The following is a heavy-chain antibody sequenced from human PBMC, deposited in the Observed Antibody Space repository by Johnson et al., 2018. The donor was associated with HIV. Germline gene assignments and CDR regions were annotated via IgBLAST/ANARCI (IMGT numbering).Heavy chain of an antibody. CDR2: INWNGGST. CDR1: GFTFDDFA. Sequence: VQLVESGGGVVRPGGSLRLSCAASGFTFDDFAMSWVRQVPGKGMDWVSGINWNGGSTGYADSVKGRFTISRDNSKNTLYLQMNSLRAEDTAVYYCAKVPSPYSSSPDAFDIWGQGTMVTVSS. CDR3: AKVPSPYSSSPDAFDI. V-gene: IGHV3-20*04. D-gene: IGHD6-13*01. J-gene: IGHJ3*02.